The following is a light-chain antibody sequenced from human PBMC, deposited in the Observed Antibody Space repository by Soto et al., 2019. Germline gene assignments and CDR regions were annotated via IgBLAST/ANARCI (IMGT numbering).Light chain of an antibody. CDR1: QSISGW. Sequence: DIQMTQSPSTLSASVGARVTITCRASQSISGWLAWYRQKPGRAPKLLIFDASNLECGVPSRFSGSGSGTEFTLTISSLQPDDFATYYCEQYDSFSLTFGGGTTVEIK. J-gene: IGKJ4*01. CDR2: DAS. CDR3: EQYDSFSLT. V-gene: IGKV1-5*01.